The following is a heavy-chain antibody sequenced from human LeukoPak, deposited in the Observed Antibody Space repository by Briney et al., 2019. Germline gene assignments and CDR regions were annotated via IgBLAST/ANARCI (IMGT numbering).Heavy chain of an antibody. V-gene: IGHV3-23*01. CDR2: ISGSGGST. J-gene: IGHJ4*02. Sequence: GGSLRLSCAASGFTFSSYAMSWVRQAPGKGLEWVSAISGSGGSTYYADSVKGRFTFSRDNSKNTLYLQMNSLRAEDTAVYYCAKGIVVVVPAALDYWGQGTLVTVSS. D-gene: IGHD2-2*01. CDR1: GFTFSSYA. CDR3: AKGIVVVVPAALDY.